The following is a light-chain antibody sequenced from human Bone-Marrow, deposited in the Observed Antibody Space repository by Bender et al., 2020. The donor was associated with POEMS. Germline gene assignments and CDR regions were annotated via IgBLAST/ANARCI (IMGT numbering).Light chain of an antibody. V-gene: IGLV1-36*01. CDR1: SSNIGRNA. CDR3: CSYAGTYV. J-gene: IGLJ1*01. Sequence: QSVLTQPPSVSEAPRQRVTISCSGSSSNIGRNAVNWYQQVPGKAPKLLIFDNDLVPSGVPDRFSGSKSGNTASLTISGLQAEDEADYYCCSYAGTYVFGTGTKVTVL. CDR2: DND.